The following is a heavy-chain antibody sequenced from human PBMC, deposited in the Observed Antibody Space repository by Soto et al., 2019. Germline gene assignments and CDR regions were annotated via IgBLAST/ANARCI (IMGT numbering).Heavy chain of an antibody. CDR2: IYPSDSDT. V-gene: IGHV5-51*01. Sequence: PGESLKISCKGSGYNFAGYWIAWVRQMPGKGLELMGIIYPSDSDTRYRPSFQGQVTISADKSISSAYLQWSSLRASDTTMYYCARGGVSTRTFDYWGQGTPVTVSS. D-gene: IGHD3-3*01. J-gene: IGHJ4*02. CDR3: ARGGVSTRTFDY. CDR1: GYNFAGYW.